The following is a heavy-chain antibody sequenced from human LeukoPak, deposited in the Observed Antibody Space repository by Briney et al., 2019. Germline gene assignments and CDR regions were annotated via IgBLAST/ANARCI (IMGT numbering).Heavy chain of an antibody. D-gene: IGHD1-14*01. V-gene: IGHV1-69*05. CDR1: GYTFTSYG. CDR2: IIPIFGTA. J-gene: IGHJ3*02. Sequence: ASVKVSCKASGYTFTSYGISWVRQAPGQGLEWMGRIIPIFGTANYAQKFQGRVTITTDESTSTAYMELSSLRSEDTAVYYCARQTGRHAFDIWGQGTMVTVSS. CDR3: ARQTGRHAFDI.